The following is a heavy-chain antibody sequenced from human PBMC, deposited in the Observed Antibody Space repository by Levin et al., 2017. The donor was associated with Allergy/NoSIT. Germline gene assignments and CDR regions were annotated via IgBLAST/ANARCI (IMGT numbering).Heavy chain of an antibody. CDR3: AKDAIRGSDQPYYFDY. J-gene: IGHJ4*02. D-gene: IGHD6-19*01. V-gene: IGHV3-23*01. CDR2: IINSGVGT. Sequence: LSLTCAASGFTFYNYAMSWVRQAPGKGLEWVSAIINSGVGTYYADSVKGRFTISRDNSKNTMYLQMNSLRAEDTAVYFCAKDAIRGSDQPYYFDYWGQGTLVTASS. CDR1: GFTFYNYA.